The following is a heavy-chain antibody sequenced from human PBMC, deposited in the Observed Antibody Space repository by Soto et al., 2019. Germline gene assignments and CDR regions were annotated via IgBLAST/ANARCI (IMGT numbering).Heavy chain of an antibody. CDR2: IYNGGTT. CDR3: ARASVVGAKRYWFDP. CDR1: GGSINTVNYY. D-gene: IGHD1-26*01. V-gene: IGHV4-30-4*01. J-gene: IGHJ5*02. Sequence: PSETLSLTCTVSGGSINTVNYYWSWIRQSPDKGLEWIGHIYNGGTTYNNPSLTSRVTISVDTSNNQFSLKLSSVSAADTAVYYCARASVVGAKRYWFDPWGQGTLVTVSS.